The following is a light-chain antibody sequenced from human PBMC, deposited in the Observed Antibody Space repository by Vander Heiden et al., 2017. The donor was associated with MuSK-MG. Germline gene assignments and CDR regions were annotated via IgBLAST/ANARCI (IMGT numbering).Light chain of an antibody. J-gene: IGLJ1*01. CDR2: EVS. V-gene: IGLV2-8*01. CDR3: SSYAGSNNQV. Sequence: QSALTQPPSASGSPAPSVTISCTGTSSDVGGYNYVSWYQQHPGKAPKLMIYEVSKRPAGVPDRFSGSKSGNTASLTVSGRQDEDEADYYCSSYAGSNNQVFGTGTKVTVL. CDR1: SSDVGGYNY.